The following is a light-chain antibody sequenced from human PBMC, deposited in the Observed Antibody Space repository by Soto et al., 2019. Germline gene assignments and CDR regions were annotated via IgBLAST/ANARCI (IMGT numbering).Light chain of an antibody. CDR1: QPVYTY. Sequence: IVLTQSPATLSLSPGERATLSCRARQPVYTYLSWYQHKPGQAPRLLIYGVSNRATGVPARFSGSGSGTDFTLTISSLEPEDSAVYYCHQRYNWLTFGGGTKVDI. CDR2: GVS. J-gene: IGKJ4*01. CDR3: HQRYNWLT. V-gene: IGKV3-11*01.